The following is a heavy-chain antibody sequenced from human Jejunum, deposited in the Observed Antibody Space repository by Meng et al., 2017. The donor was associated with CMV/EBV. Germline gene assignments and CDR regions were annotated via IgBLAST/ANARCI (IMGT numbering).Heavy chain of an antibody. CDR2: IRSKTDGGTV. J-gene: IGHJ4*02. CDR1: GFTFSTAW. Sequence: VHLVGSGGGLVKPGGSLRISCAASGFTFSTAWLSWVRQAPGKGLEWVGRIRSKTDGGTVDYAAPVKGRFTISRDDSKTTLYLEMISLNTEDTGVYYCANLGPTPYFDSWGQGTLVTVSS. V-gene: IGHV3-15*01. D-gene: IGHD3-16*01. CDR3: ANLGPTPYFDS.